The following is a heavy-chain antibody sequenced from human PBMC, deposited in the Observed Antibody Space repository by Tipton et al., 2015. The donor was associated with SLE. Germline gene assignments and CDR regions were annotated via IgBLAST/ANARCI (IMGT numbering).Heavy chain of an antibody. J-gene: IGHJ4*02. D-gene: IGHD3-3*01. CDR3: ANSRFVPEAY. Sequence: SLRLSCVASGFIFDYYAMHWVRQAPGKGLERVAFINHEGSDKDYAGSVKGRVTISRDSSRNTVYLQMNSLRDDDTAMYYCANSRFVPEAYWGQGTLVTVSS. CDR1: GFIFDYYA. V-gene: IGHV3-30*04. CDR2: INHEGSDK.